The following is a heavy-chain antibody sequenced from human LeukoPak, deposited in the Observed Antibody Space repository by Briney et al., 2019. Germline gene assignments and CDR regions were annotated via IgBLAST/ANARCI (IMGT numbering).Heavy chain of an antibody. CDR3: ARDLDGSGNYHWFDP. J-gene: IGHJ5*02. Sequence: GGSLRLSCAASGFTFSSYAMHWVRQAPGKGLEWVSVISYDGSNKYYADSVKGRFTISRDNSKNTLYLQMNSLRAEDTAVYYCARDLDGSGNYHWFDPWGQGTLVTVSS. CDR2: ISYDGSNK. CDR1: GFTFSSYA. D-gene: IGHD3-10*01. V-gene: IGHV3-30-3*01.